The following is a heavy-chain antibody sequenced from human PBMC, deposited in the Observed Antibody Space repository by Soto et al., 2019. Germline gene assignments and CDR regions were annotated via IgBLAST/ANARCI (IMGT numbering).Heavy chain of an antibody. V-gene: IGHV3-30-3*01. CDR2: ISYDGTNK. J-gene: IGHJ6*02. Sequence: LVESGGGVVQPGRSLRLSCAASGFTFSGYALHWVRQTPGKGLEWMAVISYDGTNKYYAGSVEGRFTISRDNSRNTLYLQMNSLRPEDTAIYYCARAEPVGFGMTTASHYYGMDVWGQGTTVTVSS. CDR1: GFTFSGYA. CDR3: ARAEPVGFGMTTASHYYGMDV. D-gene: IGHD3-3*01.